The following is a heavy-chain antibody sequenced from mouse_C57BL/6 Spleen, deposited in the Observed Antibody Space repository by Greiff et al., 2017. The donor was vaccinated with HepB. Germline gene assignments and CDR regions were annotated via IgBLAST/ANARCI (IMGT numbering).Heavy chain of an antibody. CDR2: IHPNSGST. J-gene: IGHJ4*01. CDR1: GYTFTSYW. V-gene: IGHV1-64*01. Sequence: QVQLQQPGAELVKPGASVKLSCKASGYTFTSYWMHWVKQRPGQGLEWIGMIHPNSGSTNYNEKFKSKATLTVDKSSSTAYMQLSSLTSEDSAVYYWARRWTAQAQYYYAMDYWGQGTSVTVSS. D-gene: IGHD3-2*02. CDR3: ARRWTAQAQYYYAMDY.